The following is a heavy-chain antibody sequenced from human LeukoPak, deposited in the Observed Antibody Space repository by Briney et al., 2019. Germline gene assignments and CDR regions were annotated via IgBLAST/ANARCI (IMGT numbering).Heavy chain of an antibody. CDR3: ARRATKGYYYGSPAAFDI. CDR2: IYYSGST. J-gene: IGHJ3*02. Sequence: PSETLSLTCTVSGGSISSSSYYWGWIRQPPGKGLEWIGSIYYSGSTYYNPSLKSRVTISVDTSKNQFSLKLSSVTAADTAVYYCARRATKGYYYGSPAAFDIWGQGTMVTVSS. D-gene: IGHD3-10*01. CDR1: GGSISSSSYY. V-gene: IGHV4-39*07.